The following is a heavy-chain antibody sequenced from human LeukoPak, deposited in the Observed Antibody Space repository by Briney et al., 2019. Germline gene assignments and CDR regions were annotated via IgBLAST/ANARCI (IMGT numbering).Heavy chain of an antibody. J-gene: IGHJ4*02. V-gene: IGHV3-48*04. D-gene: IGHD2-15*01. CDR1: GFTFSRDS. CDR3: AKTYCSGGSCSYYFDY. CDR2: ISSSSSTI. Sequence: PGGSLRLSCAASGFTFSRDSMNWVRQAPGKGLEWVSYISSSSSTIYYADPVKGRFTISRDNAKNSLYLQMNSLRAEDTAVYYCAKTYCSGGSCSYYFDYWGQGTLVTVSS.